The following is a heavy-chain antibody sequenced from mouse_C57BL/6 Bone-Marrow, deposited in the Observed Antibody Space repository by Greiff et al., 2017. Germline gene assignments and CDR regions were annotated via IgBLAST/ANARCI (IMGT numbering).Heavy chain of an antibody. J-gene: IGHJ4*01. Sequence: QVQLQQPGAELVKPGASVKMSCKASGYTFTSYWITWVKQRPGQGLEWIGDIYPGSGSTNYNEKFKSKATLTVDTSSSTAYMQLSSLTSEDSAVYYCARKPDYGSSYYYAMDYWGQGTSVTVSS. CDR2: IYPGSGST. CDR1: GYTFTSYW. CDR3: ARKPDYGSSYYYAMDY. D-gene: IGHD1-1*01. V-gene: IGHV1-55*01.